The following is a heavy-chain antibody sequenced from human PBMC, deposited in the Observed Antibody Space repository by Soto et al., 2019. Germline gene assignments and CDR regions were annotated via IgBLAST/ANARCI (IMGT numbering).Heavy chain of an antibody. Sequence: EVQLVETGGGLIQPGGSLRLSCEVSGFSVSDSSMSWVRQAPGKGLEWVSVFYRGGSTDYADSVKGRGTVPRDTFKNPLFLQMDSLTVEDTAVYFCARDLGVNDLLNTCDYGMDVWGQGNTGTVS. CDR1: GFSVSDSS. V-gene: IGHV3-53*02. J-gene: IGHJ6*02. CDR3: ARDLGVNDLLNTCDYGMDV. D-gene: IGHD1-1*01. CDR2: FYRGGST.